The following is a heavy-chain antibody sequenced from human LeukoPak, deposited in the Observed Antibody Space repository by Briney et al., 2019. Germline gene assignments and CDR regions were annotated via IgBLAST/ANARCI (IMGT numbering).Heavy chain of an antibody. CDR2: INHSGST. J-gene: IGHJ4*02. V-gene: IGHV4-34*01. Sequence: SETLSLTCAVYGGSFSDYYWSWIRQPPGKGLEWIGEINHSGSTNYNPSLKSRVTISVDTSKNQFSLKLSSVTAADTAVYYCARGRVFWSGYYVDYWGQGTLVTVSS. CDR1: GGSFSDYY. CDR3: ARGRVFWSGYYVDY. D-gene: IGHD3-3*01.